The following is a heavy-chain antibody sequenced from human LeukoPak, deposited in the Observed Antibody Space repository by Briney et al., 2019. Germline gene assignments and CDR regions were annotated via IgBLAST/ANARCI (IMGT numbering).Heavy chain of an antibody. J-gene: IGHJ3*02. Sequence: GGSLRLSCAASGFTFSDYYMSWIRQAPGKGLEWVSYISSSGSTIYYADSVKGRFTISRDNAKNSLYLQMNSLRAEDTAVYYCARDAYDFWSGLWHHPDAFDIWGQGTMVTVSS. V-gene: IGHV3-11*01. CDR3: ARDAYDFWSGLWHHPDAFDI. CDR2: ISSSGSTI. CDR1: GFTFSDYY. D-gene: IGHD3-3*01.